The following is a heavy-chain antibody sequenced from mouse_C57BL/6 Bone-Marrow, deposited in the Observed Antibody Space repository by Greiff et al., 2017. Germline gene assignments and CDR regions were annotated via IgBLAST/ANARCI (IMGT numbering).Heavy chain of an antibody. CDR1: GFTFSSYA. CDR2: ISDGGSYT. J-gene: IGHJ2*01. D-gene: IGHD1-1*01. V-gene: IGHV5-4*01. CDR3: ARDDPYDFDY. Sequence: EVKVEESGGGLVKPGGSLKLSCAASGFTFSSYAMSWVRQTPEKRLEWVATISDGGSYTYYPDNVKGRFTISRDNAKNNLFLQMSQLKSEDTAMYYCARDDPYDFDYWGQGTTLTVSS.